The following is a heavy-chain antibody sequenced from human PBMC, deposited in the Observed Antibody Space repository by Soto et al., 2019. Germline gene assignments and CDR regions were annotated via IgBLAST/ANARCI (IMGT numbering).Heavy chain of an antibody. J-gene: IGHJ6*02. V-gene: IGHV3-30-3*01. CDR3: ARGDDFWSGYYLYYYYGMDV. D-gene: IGHD3-3*01. CDR2: ISYDGSNK. Sequence: GGSLRLSCAASGFTFSSYAMHWVRQAPGKGLEWVAVISYDGSNKYYADSVKGRFTISRDNSKNTLYLQMNSLRAEDTAVYYCARGDDFWSGYYLYYYYGMDVWGQGTTVTVSS. CDR1: GFTFSSYA.